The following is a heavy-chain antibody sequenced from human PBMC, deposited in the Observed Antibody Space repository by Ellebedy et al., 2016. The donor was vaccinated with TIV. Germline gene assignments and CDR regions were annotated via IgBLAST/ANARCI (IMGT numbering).Heavy chain of an antibody. CDR2: ISGSSTYI. CDR1: GFTFSSYT. Sequence: PGGSLRLSCAASGFTFSSYTMNWVRQAPGKGLEWVSSISGSSTYIYYADSVKGRFAISRDNAKHSLYLQMNSLRAEDTAVYYCGRKVPAPTTVPPNWYFDLWGRGTLVTVSS. CDR3: GRKVPAPTTVPPNWYFDL. D-gene: IGHD4-17*01. J-gene: IGHJ2*01. V-gene: IGHV3-21*01.